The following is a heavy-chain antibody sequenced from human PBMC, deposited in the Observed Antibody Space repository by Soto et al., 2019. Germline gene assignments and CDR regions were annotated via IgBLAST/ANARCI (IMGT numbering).Heavy chain of an antibody. Sequence: EASVKVSCKASGYTFTSYGISWVRQAPGQGLEWMGWTSAYNGNTNYAQKLQGRVTMTTDTSTSTAYMELRSLRSDDTAVYYCARRQWLVGGYYYGMDVWGQGTTVTVSS. V-gene: IGHV1-18*01. J-gene: IGHJ6*02. D-gene: IGHD6-19*01. CDR3: ARRQWLVGGYYYGMDV. CDR1: GYTFTSYG. CDR2: TSAYNGNT.